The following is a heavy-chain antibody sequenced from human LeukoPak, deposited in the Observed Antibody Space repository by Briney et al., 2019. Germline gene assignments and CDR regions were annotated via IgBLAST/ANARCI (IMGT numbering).Heavy chain of an antibody. CDR2: FSGSGGRT. Sequence: GGSLRLSCAASGFTFSSYGMSWVRQAPGKGLEWVSTFSGSGGRTYYAESVKGRITISRDDSKNTLYLQMNSLRAEDTAVYYCARVLRYCSGGNCYSGGLGYMDVWGKGPRSPSP. CDR3: ARVLRYCSGGNCYSGGLGYMDV. D-gene: IGHD2-15*01. V-gene: IGHV3-23*01. J-gene: IGHJ6*03. CDR1: GFTFSSYG.